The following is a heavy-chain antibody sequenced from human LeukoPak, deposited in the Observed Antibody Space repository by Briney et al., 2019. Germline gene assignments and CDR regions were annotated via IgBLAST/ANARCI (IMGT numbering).Heavy chain of an antibody. CDR1: GFTFSSYS. Sequence: GGSLRLSCAASGFTFSSYSMNWVRQAPGKGLEWVSSISSSSTYVYYADSVRGRFTISRDHAKHSLYLQMDSLRAEDTAVYYCARDLYGDYGLDYWGQGTLVTVSS. J-gene: IGHJ4*02. CDR3: ARDLYGDYGLDY. V-gene: IGHV3-21*01. D-gene: IGHD4-17*01. CDR2: ISSSSTYV.